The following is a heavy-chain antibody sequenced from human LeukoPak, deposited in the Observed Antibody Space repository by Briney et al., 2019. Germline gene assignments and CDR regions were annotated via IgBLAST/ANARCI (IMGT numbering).Heavy chain of an antibody. CDR1: GGSISSYY. Sequence: SETLSLTCAVYGGSISSYYWSWIRQPPGKGLEWIGYIYYSGSTNYNPSLKSRVTISVDTSKNQFSLKLSSVTAADTAVYYCARGGGLGYCSSTSCYAFDYWGQGTLVSVSS. V-gene: IGHV4-59*01. D-gene: IGHD2-2*01. J-gene: IGHJ4*02. CDR3: ARGGGLGYCSSTSCYAFDY. CDR2: IYYSGST.